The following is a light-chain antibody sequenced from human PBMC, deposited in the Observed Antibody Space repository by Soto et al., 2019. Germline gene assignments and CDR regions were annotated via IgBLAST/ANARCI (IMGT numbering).Light chain of an antibody. J-gene: IGLJ2*01. CDR2: GDN. V-gene: IGLV1-44*01. Sequence: QAVVTQPPSASGTPGQRVSISCSGSTSNIGRNAVLWYQQLPGRAPKLLIYGDNQRPSGVPDRFSGSKSGTSASLAISGLQSEDEADYYCAAWDDGLSGLFGGGTKVTVL. CDR1: TSNIGRNA. CDR3: AAWDDGLSGL.